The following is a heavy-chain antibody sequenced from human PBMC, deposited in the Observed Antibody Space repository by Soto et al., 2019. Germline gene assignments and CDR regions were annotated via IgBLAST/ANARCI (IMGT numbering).Heavy chain of an antibody. CDR1: GGTFSSYA. V-gene: IGHV1-69*12. D-gene: IGHD6-13*01. CDR3: ARKNGAAAGTYYYYYGMDV. Sequence: QVQLVQSGAEVKKPGSSVKVSCKASGGTFSSYAISWVRQAPGQGLEWMGGIIPIFGTANYAQKFQGRVTITADESTSTAYMELSSLGSEDTAVYYCARKNGAAAGTYYYYYGMDVWGQGTTVTVSS. J-gene: IGHJ6*02. CDR2: IIPIFGTA.